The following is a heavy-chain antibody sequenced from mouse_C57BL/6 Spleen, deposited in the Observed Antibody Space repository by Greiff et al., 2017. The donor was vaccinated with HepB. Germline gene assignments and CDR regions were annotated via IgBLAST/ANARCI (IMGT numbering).Heavy chain of an antibody. V-gene: IGHV5-6*01. CDR2: ISSGGSYT. D-gene: IGHD2-4*01. Sequence: EVQGVESGGDLVKPGGSLKLSCAASGFTFSSYGMSWVRQTPDKRLEWVATISSGGSYTYYPDSVKGRFTISRDNAKNTLYLQMSSLKSEDTAMYYCARLRGDYDWYFDVWGTGTTVTVSS. CDR1: GFTFSSYG. J-gene: IGHJ1*03. CDR3: ARLRGDYDWYFDV.